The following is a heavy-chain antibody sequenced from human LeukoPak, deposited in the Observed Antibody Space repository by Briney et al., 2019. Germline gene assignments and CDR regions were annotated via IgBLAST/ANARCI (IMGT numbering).Heavy chain of an antibody. J-gene: IGHJ4*02. CDR2: ISGSGGST. Sequence: GGSLRLSCAASGFTFSSYAMSWVRQAPGKGLEWVSAISGSGGSTYYADSVKGRFTISRDNSKNTLYLQMNSLRAADTAVYYCARGDLPPPGSADFDYWGQGTLVTVSS. CDR1: GFTFSSYA. V-gene: IGHV3-23*01. CDR3: ARGDLPPPGSADFDY. D-gene: IGHD5-12*01.